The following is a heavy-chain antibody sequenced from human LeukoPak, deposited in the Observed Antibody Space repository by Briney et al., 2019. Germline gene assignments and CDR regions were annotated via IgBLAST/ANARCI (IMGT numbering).Heavy chain of an antibody. D-gene: IGHD4-17*01. V-gene: IGHV3-23*01. CDR1: GFTFSSYS. CDR3: AKLGDYGDYRNY. J-gene: IGHJ4*02. CDR2: ISGSGGST. Sequence: GGSLRLSCAASGFTFSSYSMSWVRQAPGQGLEWFSAISGSGGSTYYAESVKGRFTISRDNSKNTLYLQLSSLRAEDTALYYCAKLGDYGDYRNYWGQGNLVTASS.